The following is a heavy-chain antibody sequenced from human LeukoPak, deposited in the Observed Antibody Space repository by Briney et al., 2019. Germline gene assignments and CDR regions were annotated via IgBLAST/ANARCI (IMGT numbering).Heavy chain of an antibody. CDR2: INPNSGGT. V-gene: IGHV1-2*06. D-gene: IGHD6-13*01. J-gene: IGHJ5*02. CDR3: ARDLTRGGAAAGKRNWLDP. Sequence: ASVKVSCKASGYTFTGYYMHWVRQAPGQGLEWMGRINPNSGGTNYAQKFQGRVTMTRDTSISTAYMELSRLRSDDTAVYYCARDLTRGGAAAGKRNWLDPWGQGTLVTVSS. CDR1: GYTFTGYY.